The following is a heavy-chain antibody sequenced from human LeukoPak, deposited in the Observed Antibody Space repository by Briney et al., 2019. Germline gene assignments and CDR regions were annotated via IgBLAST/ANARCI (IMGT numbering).Heavy chain of an antibody. CDR2: INQDGSEK. Sequence: GGSLRLSCAASGFTFSGYWMSRVRQAPGKGLEWVANINQDGSEKYYVDSVKGRFTISRDNAKNSLFLQMGSLRAEDTAVYYCARESTAGYNSSWYGFRNWGQGTLVSVSS. V-gene: IGHV3-7*01. CDR3: ARESTAGYNSSWYGFRN. J-gene: IGHJ1*01. CDR1: GFTFSGYW. D-gene: IGHD6-13*01.